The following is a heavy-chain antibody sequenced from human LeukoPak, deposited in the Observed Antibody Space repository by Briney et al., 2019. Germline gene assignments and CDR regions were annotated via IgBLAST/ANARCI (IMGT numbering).Heavy chain of an antibody. CDR2: ISSSGSTI. J-gene: IGHJ4*02. Sequence: GGSLRLSCAASGFTFSSYEMNWFRQAPGKGLEWVSYISSSGSTIYYADSVKGRFTISRDNAKNSLYLQMNSLRAEDTAVYYCARGLNTYYYGSGSYYDYWGQGTLVTVSS. V-gene: IGHV3-48*03. CDR1: GFTFSSYE. CDR3: ARGLNTYYYGSGSYYDY. D-gene: IGHD3-10*01.